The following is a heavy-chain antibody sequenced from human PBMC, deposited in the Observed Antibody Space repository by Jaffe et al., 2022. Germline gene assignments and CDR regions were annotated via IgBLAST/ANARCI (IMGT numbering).Heavy chain of an antibody. Sequence: QVQLVQSGAEVKKPGASVKVSCKASGYTFTSYYMHWVRQAPGQGLEWMGIINPSGGSTSYAQKFQGRVTMTRDTSTSTVYMELSSLRSEDTAVYYCALLTGSGSYYNELDYWGQGTLVTVSS. V-gene: IGHV1-46*01. CDR3: ALLTGSGSYYNELDY. CDR2: INPSGGST. CDR1: GYTFTSYY. J-gene: IGHJ4*02. D-gene: IGHD3-10*01.